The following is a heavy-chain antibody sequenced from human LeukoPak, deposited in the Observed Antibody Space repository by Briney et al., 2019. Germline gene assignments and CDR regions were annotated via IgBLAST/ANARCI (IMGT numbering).Heavy chain of an antibody. V-gene: IGHV3-23*01. D-gene: IGHD3-3*01. CDR2: ISGSGGST. J-gene: IGHJ4*02. CDR1: GFTFSSYA. CDR3: AKGRRDWRYYFDY. Sequence: GGSLRLSCAASGFTFSSYAMSWVRQAPGKGLEWVSAISGSGGSTYNADSVKGRSTISRDNSENTLYLQMNSLRAEDTAVYYCAKGRRDWRYYFDYWGQGTLVTVSS.